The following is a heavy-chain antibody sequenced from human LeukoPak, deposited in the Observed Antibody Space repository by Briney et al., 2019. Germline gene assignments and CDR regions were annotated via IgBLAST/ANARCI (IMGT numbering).Heavy chain of an antibody. CDR1: GYTFTTYY. CDR3: ARDGGNIVVVTAIRDNWFDP. D-gene: IGHD2-21*02. CDR2: INPSGGST. V-gene: IGHV1-46*01. Sequence: ASVKVSCKASGYTFTTYYIHWVRQAPGQGLEWMGIINPSGGSTGYAQKFQGRITMTRDTSTSTVYMELSSLRSEDTAVYYCARDGGNIVVVTAIRDNWFDPWGQGTLVTVSS. J-gene: IGHJ5*02.